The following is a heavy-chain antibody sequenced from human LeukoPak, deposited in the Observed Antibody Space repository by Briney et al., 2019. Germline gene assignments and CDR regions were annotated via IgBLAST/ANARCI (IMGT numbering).Heavy chain of an antibody. V-gene: IGHV1-2*02. CDR1: GYTFTGYY. CDR3: AREVGDTRFDP. CDR2: INPNSGGT. D-gene: IGHD1-26*01. Sequence: ASVRVSCKASGYTFTGYYMHWVRQAPGQGLEWMGWINPNSGGTNYAQKFQGRVTMTKDTSISTAYMELSGLRSDDTAVYYCAREVGDTRFDPWGQGTLVTVSS. J-gene: IGHJ5*02.